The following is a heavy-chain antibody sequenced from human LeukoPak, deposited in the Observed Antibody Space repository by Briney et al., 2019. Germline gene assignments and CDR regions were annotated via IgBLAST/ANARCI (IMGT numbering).Heavy chain of an antibody. CDR2: IDKKDKGYATAT. CDR1: GFTFSGSA. CDR3: TRDSGTYNWFDP. J-gene: IGHJ5*02. V-gene: IGHV3-73*01. Sequence: GGSLRLSCAASGFTFSGSAIHWVRQSSGKGLEWVGQIDKKDKGYATATAYAASVKGRFTISRDDSINTAYLQMKSLKTEDTALYYCTRDSGTYNWFDPWGQGTLVAVSS. D-gene: IGHD1-26*01.